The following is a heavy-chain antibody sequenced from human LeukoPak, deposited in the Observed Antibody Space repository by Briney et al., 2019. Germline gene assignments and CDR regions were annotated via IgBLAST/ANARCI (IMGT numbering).Heavy chain of an antibody. V-gene: IGHV1-8*03. Sequence: GSVKVSCKASGYTFTSYDINWVRQATGQGREWVGWMNPNRGNTGYAQKFQGRVTITRNTSISTAYMELSSLRSEDTAVYYCARSVPAAISSPSFDPWGQGTLVTVSS. CDR2: MNPNRGNT. D-gene: IGHD2-2*02. J-gene: IGHJ5*02. CDR1: GYTFTSYD. CDR3: ARSVPAAISSPSFDP.